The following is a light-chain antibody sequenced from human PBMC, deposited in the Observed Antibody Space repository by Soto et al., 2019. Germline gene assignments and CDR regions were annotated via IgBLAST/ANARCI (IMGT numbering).Light chain of an antibody. Sequence: EIVMTQSPATLSVSPGERATLSCRASQSVNSNLAWYQQKPGQAPRLLIYGASTRATGIPARFSGSASGTEFTLTISSLQSEDFAVYYCQQSNDWPLAFGGETKVEIK. CDR2: GAS. CDR3: QQSNDWPLA. V-gene: IGKV3-15*01. CDR1: QSVNSN. J-gene: IGKJ4*01.